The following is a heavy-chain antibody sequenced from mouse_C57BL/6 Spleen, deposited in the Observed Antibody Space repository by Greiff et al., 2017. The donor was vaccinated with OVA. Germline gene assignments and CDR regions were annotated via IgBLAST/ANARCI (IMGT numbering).Heavy chain of an antibody. Sequence: VQVVESGPGLVAPSQSLSITCTVSGFSLTSSGVHWVRQPPGKGLEWLVVIWSDGSTTYNSALKSRLSISKDNSKSQVFLKMNSLQTDDTAMYYCARHGDDYAAMDYWGQGTSVTVSS. CDR3: ARHGDDYAAMDY. CDR2: IWSDGST. CDR1: GFSLTSSG. V-gene: IGHV2-6-1*01. J-gene: IGHJ4*01.